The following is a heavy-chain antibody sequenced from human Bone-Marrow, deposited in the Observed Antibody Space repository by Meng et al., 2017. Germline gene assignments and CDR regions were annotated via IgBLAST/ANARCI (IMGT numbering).Heavy chain of an antibody. D-gene: IGHD3-10*01. J-gene: IGHJ4*02. V-gene: IGHV3-74*01. Sequence: LSLTCAASGFSFRNYWMQWVRQAPGKGLVWVSRINSDGSGTSYADFVKGRFTISRDNAKNTLYLQMNSLRDEDTAVYYCARDYYGSVDYWGQGTLVTVSS. CDR2: INSDGSGT. CDR3: ARDYYGSVDY. CDR1: GFSFRNYW.